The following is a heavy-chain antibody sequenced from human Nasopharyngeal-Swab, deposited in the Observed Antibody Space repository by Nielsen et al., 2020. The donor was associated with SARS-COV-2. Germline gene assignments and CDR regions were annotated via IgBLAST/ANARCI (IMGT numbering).Heavy chain of an antibody. CDR1: GFTLSSYW. CDR2: ISGDGSNT. CDR3: LRGMAGYGWFDP. D-gene: IGHD2-2*03. V-gene: IGHV3-74*01. Sequence: GGSLRLSCAASGFTLSSYWMHWVRQAPGKGLVWVSRISGDGSNTFYADSATGRFTISRDNAKNTVYLQMNSLRDEDTAVYYCLRGMAGYGWFDPWGQGILVTVSS. J-gene: IGHJ5*02.